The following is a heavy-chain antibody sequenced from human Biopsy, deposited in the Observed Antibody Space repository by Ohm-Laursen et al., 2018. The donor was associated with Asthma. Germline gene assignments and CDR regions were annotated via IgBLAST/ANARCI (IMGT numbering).Heavy chain of an antibody. J-gene: IGHJ4*03. Sequence: ASVKVSCNASEDTFSSYVISWVRQAPGQGLEWMGGIMPPFGLTNYAQRFQDRLTISADKSTRTAYMELRRLRSEDSAVYYCARDHCSALWAGVSTDNCYFDYWGQGTLLTVSS. CDR2: IMPPFGLT. V-gene: IGHV1-69*10. CDR1: EDTFSSYV. CDR3: ARDHCSALWAGVSTDNCYFDY. D-gene: IGHD5/OR15-5a*01.